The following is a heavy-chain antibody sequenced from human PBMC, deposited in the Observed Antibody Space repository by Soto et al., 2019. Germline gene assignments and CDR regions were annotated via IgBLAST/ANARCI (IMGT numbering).Heavy chain of an antibody. CDR2: INPNSGGT. D-gene: IGHD1-1*01. CDR3: AREPATAKPEGVDF. V-gene: IGHV1-2*02. Sequence: QVPLVQSGAEVRKPGASVKVSCKASGYTFSDYYMHWVRQAPGQGLEWMGWINPNSGGTKYAAKFQGGVTMTRDTSITTAYMELSRLRSGDTAVYYCAREPATAKPEGVDFWGQGTLVTVSS. J-gene: IGHJ4*02. CDR1: GYTFSDYY.